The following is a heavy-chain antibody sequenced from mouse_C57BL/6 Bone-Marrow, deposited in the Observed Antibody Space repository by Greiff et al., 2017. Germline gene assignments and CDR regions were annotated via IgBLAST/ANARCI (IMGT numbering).Heavy chain of an antibody. D-gene: IGHD2-5*01. CDR3: ARSNYSNYEVFAY. Sequence: VQLQQSGAELAKPGASVKLSCKASGYTFTSYWMHWVKQRPGQGLEWIGYINPSSGYTKYNQKFKDKATLTADKSSSTACMQLSSLTYEDSAVYYCARSNYSNYEVFAYWGQGTLVTVSA. J-gene: IGHJ3*01. CDR1: GYTFTSYW. V-gene: IGHV1-7*01. CDR2: INPSSGYT.